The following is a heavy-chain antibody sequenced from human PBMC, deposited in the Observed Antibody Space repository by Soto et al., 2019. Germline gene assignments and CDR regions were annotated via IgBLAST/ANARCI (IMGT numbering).Heavy chain of an antibody. J-gene: IGHJ4*02. CDR2: IYHSGSI. D-gene: IGHD6-19*01. Sequence: ASETLSLTCAVSGGSISSGGYSWSWIRQPPGKGLEWIGYIYHSGSIYYNPSLKSRVTISVDRSKNQFSLKLSSVTAADTAVYYCAARRIAVAGTGVFDYWGQGTLVTVSS. CDR3: AARRIAVAGTGVFDY. CDR1: GGSISSGGYS. V-gene: IGHV4-30-2*01.